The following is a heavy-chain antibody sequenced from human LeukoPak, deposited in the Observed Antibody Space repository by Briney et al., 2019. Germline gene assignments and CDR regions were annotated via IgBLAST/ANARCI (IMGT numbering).Heavy chain of an antibody. CDR2: TYYTGST. V-gene: IGHV4-39*01. D-gene: IGHD3-10*01. Sequence: KPSETLSLTCTVSGASISSSISYWAWIRQPPGKGLEWIGNTYYTGSTYRNPSLKSRFTISVDTSKNQFSLKLSSVTAADTAVYYCARHEPPEGGLGTFVSSGQGNLVTVSS. J-gene: IGHJ4*02. CDR3: ARHEPPEGGLGTFVS. CDR1: GASISSSISY.